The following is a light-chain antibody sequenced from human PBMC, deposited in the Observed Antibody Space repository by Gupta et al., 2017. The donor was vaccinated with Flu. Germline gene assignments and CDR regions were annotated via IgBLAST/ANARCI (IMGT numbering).Light chain of an antibody. CDR2: EVD. V-gene: IGLV2-8*01. Sequence: QSALTQPPSASGSLGQSVTISCTGTSSDVGVYNYVSWYQQHPGKAPKLMIYEVDKRPSGVPDRFSGPKSGNTASLTVSGLQAEDEADYYCSSYAGNNNLLFGGGTKLTV. CDR3: SSYAGNNNLL. J-gene: IGLJ2*01. CDR1: SSDVGVYNY.